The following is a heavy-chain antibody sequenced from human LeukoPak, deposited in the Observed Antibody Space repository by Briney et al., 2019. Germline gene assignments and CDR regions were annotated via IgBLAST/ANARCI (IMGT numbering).Heavy chain of an antibody. CDR3: ARGRTSYGDYVDFDY. V-gene: IGHV4-34*01. J-gene: IGHJ4*02. CDR1: GGSFSGYY. CDR2: INHSGST. Sequence: LETLSLTCAVYGGSFSGYYWSWIRQPPGKGLEWIGEINHSGSTNYNPSLKSRVTISVDTSKNQFSLKLSSVTAADTAVYYCARGRTSYGDYVDFDYWGQGTLVTVSS. D-gene: IGHD4-17*01.